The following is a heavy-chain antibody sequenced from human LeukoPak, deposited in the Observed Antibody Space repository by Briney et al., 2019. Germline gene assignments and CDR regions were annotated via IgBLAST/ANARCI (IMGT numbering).Heavy chain of an antibody. V-gene: IGHV4-30-4*07. D-gene: IGHD6-13*01. Sequence: PSQTLSLTCAVSGGSISSGGFSWTWIRQPPGKGLEWIGYIYYSGSTNYNPSLKSRVTISVDTSKNQFSLKLSSVTAADTAVYYCARRDSSSWYDWFDPWGQGTLVTVSS. CDR2: IYYSGST. J-gene: IGHJ5*02. CDR3: ARRDSSSWYDWFDP. CDR1: GGSISSGGFS.